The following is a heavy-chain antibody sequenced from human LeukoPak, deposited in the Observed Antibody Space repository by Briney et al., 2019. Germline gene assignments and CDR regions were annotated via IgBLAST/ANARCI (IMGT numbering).Heavy chain of an antibody. CDR1: GFTFSSYG. J-gene: IGHJ6*03. D-gene: IGHD1-26*01. Sequence: PGGSLRLSCAASGFTFSSYGMHWVRQAPGKGLEWVAFIRYDGSNKYYADSVKGRFTTSRDNARNSLYLQMNSLRAVDTAVYYCARVRENYYYYYMDVWGKGTTVTISS. CDR3: ARVRENYYYYYMDV. V-gene: IGHV3-30*02. CDR2: IRYDGSNK.